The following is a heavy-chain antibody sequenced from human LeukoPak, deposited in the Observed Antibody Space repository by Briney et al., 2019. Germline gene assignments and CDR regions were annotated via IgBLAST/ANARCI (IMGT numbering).Heavy chain of an antibody. J-gene: IGHJ4*02. CDR3: ARTPPNWGADY. D-gene: IGHD7-27*01. CDR1: GNTFIGCW. CDR2: INPRGDAT. Sequence: ASVKVSCKTSGNTFIGCWIHWVRQAPGQGLEWMGAINPRGDATIGAQKFQGRVTMTRDTSIGTAYLELSSLKSEDTAVYYCARTPPNWGADYWGQGTLVTVSS. V-gene: IGHV1-46*01.